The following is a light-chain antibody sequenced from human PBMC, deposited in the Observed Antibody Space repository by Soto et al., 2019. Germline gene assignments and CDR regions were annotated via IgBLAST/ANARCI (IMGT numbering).Light chain of an antibody. J-gene: IGKJ4*01. CDR3: QQYHDWVT. CDR2: GAS. CDR1: QSVSSN. Sequence: ETVMTQTPGTLSVSPGESGTLSCGTSQSVSSNLAWYQQKPGQAPRLLIYGASTRATGIPARFSGSGSGTEFTLTISYLRPEDSAVYFCQQYHDWVTFGGGTSVEI. V-gene: IGKV3D-15*01.